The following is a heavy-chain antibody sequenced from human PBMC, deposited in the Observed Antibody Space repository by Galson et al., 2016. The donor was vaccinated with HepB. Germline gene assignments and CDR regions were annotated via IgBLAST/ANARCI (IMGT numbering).Heavy chain of an antibody. V-gene: IGHV1-69*06. CDR1: GGALRNYA. Sequence: SVKVSCKASGGALRNYAIDWVRQAPGQGLEWMGGIIPSFGTANYAQKFQGRLTITADKSTSTAYMDLSSLRSEDTAVYYCARSDTCCSGVGCYSIRFDPWGQGTLVTVSS. J-gene: IGHJ5*02. CDR2: IIPSFGTA. D-gene: IGHD2-15*01. CDR3: ARSDTCCSGVGCYSIRFDP.